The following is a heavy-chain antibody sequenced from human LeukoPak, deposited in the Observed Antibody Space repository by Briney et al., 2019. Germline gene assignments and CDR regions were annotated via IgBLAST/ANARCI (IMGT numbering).Heavy chain of an antibody. CDR3: AILPPYYYYGMDV. CDR1: GFTFSSYS. V-gene: IGHV3-21*01. Sequence: PGRSLRLSCAASGFTFSSYSMTWVRQAPGKGLEWVSSISSSSSYIYYADSVKGRFTISRDNAKNSLYLQMNSLRAEDTAVYYCAILPPYYYYGMDVWGQGTTVTVSS. J-gene: IGHJ6*02. CDR2: ISSSSSYI.